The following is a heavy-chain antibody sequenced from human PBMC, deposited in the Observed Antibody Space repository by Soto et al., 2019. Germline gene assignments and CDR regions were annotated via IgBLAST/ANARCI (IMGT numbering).Heavy chain of an antibody. D-gene: IGHD3-10*01. CDR1: GFTFSSYA. J-gene: IGHJ5*02. CDR3: AKDPNLWFGELLPWFDP. CDR2: ISGSGGST. Sequence: GGSLRLSCAASGFTFSSYAMSWVRQAPGKGLEWVSAISGSGGSTYYADSVKGRFTISRDNSKNTLYLQMNSLRAEDTAVYYCAKDPNLWFGELLPWFDPWGQGTLVTVSS. V-gene: IGHV3-23*01.